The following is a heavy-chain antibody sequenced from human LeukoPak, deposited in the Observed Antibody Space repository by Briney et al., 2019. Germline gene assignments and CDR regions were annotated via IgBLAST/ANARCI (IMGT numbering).Heavy chain of an antibody. D-gene: IGHD2-15*01. CDR2: ISYDGSNK. CDR1: GFTFSSYW. CDR3: AKAALGYCSGGSCYGDY. J-gene: IGHJ4*02. V-gene: IGHV3-30*18. Sequence: GSLRLSCAASGFTFSSYWMSWVRQAPGKGLEWVAVISYDGSNKYYADSVKGRFTISRDNSKNTLYLQMNSLRAEDTAVYYCAKAALGYCSGGSCYGDYWGQGTLVTVSS.